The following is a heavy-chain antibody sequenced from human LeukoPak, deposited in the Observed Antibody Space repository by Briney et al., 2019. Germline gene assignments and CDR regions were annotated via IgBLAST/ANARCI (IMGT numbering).Heavy chain of an antibody. J-gene: IGHJ4*02. CDR1: GFTLSSYA. Sequence: GGSLRLSCAASGFTLSSYAMSWVRQAPGKGLEWVSAISGSGGSTYYADSVKGRFTISRDNSKNTLYLQMNSLRAEDTAVYYCAKDKENMVRGAGGDYWGQGTLVTVSS. V-gene: IGHV3-23*01. CDR3: AKDKENMVRGAGGDY. CDR2: ISGSGGST. D-gene: IGHD3-10*01.